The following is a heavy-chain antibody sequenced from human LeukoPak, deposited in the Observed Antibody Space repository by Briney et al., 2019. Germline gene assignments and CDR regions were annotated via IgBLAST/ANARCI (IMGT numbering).Heavy chain of an antibody. CDR2: IKQDGSEK. J-gene: IGHJ4*02. CDR3: ARQLSSSWAYYFDY. D-gene: IGHD6-13*01. Sequence: IKQDGSEKYYVYSVKGRFTISRDNAKNSLYLQMNSLRAEDTAVYYCARQLSSSWAYYFDYWGQGTLVTVSS. V-gene: IGHV3-7*01.